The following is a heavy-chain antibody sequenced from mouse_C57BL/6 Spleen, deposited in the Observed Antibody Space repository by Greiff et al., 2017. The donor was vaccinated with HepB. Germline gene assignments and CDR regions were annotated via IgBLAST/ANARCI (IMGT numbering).Heavy chain of an antibody. CDR3: ARGAYGSFYYAMDY. J-gene: IGHJ4*01. CDR2: INPNNGGT. V-gene: IGHV1-18*01. D-gene: IGHD1-1*01. CDR1: GYTFTDYN. Sequence: EVQLQQSGPELVKPGASVKIPCKASGYTFTDYNMDWVKQSHGKSLEWIGDINPNNGGTIYNQKFKGKATLTVDKSSSTAYIELRSLTSEDTAVYYCARGAYGSFYYAMDYWGQGTSVTVSS.